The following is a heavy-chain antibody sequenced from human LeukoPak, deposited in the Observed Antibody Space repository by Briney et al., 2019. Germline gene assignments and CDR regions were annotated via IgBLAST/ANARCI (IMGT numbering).Heavy chain of an antibody. Sequence: GGSLRLSCAASGFTFSGSAMHWVRQASGKGLEWVGRIRSKANSYATAYAASVKGRFTISRDDSKNTAYLQMNSLKTEDTAVYYCIRHPVRSDPFDYWGQGTLVTVSS. CDR1: GFTFSGSA. CDR3: IRHPVRSDPFDY. D-gene: IGHD6-6*01. CDR2: IRSKANSYAT. V-gene: IGHV3-73*01. J-gene: IGHJ4*02.